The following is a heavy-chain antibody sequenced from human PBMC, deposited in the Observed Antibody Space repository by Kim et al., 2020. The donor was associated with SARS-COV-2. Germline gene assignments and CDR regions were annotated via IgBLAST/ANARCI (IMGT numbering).Heavy chain of an antibody. CDR3: ARSWGSYDYFDY. Sequence: YYADSVESRFTISRDNSKNTLYMQMNSLRAEDTAVYYCARSWGSYDYFDYWGQGTLVTVSS. V-gene: IGHV3-30*07. D-gene: IGHD5-18*01. J-gene: IGHJ4*02.